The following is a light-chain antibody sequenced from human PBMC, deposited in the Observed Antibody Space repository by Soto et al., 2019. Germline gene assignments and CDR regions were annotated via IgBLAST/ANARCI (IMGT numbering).Light chain of an antibody. V-gene: IGKV3-11*01. Sequence: EIVMTQSPATLSVSPGERATLSCRASQSVSSYLAWYQQKPGQAPRLLIYDASNRATGIPGRFSGSGSGTDFTLTISSLEPEDFAVYYCQQRSNWPPLTFGGGTKVDIK. CDR1: QSVSSY. CDR3: QQRSNWPPLT. J-gene: IGKJ4*01. CDR2: DAS.